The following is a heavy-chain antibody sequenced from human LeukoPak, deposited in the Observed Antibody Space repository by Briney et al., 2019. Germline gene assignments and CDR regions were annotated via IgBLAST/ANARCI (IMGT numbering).Heavy chain of an antibody. CDR1: GYTFTSYV. CDR2: INAGNGNT. V-gene: IGHV1-3*03. CDR3: ARARYETRIWPKSRYDYYHYMDV. D-gene: IGHD3-3*01. J-gene: IGHJ6*03. Sequence: ASVKVSCKASGYTFTSYVIHWVRQASGQRLEWMGWINAGNGNTKYSQEFQDRVTITRDTSASTAYMELSSLRSEDMAVYYCARARYETRIWPKSRYDYYHYMDVWGKGTTVTVSS.